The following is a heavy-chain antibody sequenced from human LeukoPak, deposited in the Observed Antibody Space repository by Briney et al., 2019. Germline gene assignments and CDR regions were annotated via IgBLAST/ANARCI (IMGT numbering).Heavy chain of an antibody. D-gene: IGHD6-13*01. J-gene: IGHJ4*02. CDR3: ARGGATAGLDY. CDR2: INSDGSST. Sequence: GGSLRLSCAASGFTFSSYWMHWVRQAPGKGLVWDARINSDGSSTNYADSVRGRFTISRDNAKNTLWLQMNSLRAEDTAVYYCARGGATAGLDYWGQGTLVTVSS. V-gene: IGHV3-74*01. CDR1: GFTFSSYW.